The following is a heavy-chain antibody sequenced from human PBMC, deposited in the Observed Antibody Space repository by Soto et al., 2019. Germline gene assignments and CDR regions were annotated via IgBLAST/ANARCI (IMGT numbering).Heavy chain of an antibody. V-gene: IGHV1-18*01. J-gene: IGHJ4*02. CDR2: ISAYNGNT. CDR1: GYTFTSYG. CDR3: ARSSECSGGSCYPYYFDY. Sequence: ASVKVSCKASGYTFTSYGISWARQAPGQGLEWMGWISAYNGNTNYAQKLQGRVTMTTDTSTSTAYMELRSLRSDDTAVYYCARSSECSGGSCYPYYFDYWGQGTLVTVSS. D-gene: IGHD2-15*01.